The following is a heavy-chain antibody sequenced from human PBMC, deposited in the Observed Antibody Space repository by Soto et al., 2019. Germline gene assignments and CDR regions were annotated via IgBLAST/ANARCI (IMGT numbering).Heavy chain of an antibody. CDR2: IYWDEDK. Sequence: QITLKESGSTLVKPTQTLTLTCTFSGFSLTTSGVGVGWIRQPPGKALEWLALIYWDEDKRYSPSLESRLTITKDTSKNQVVLTMTNMDPVDTATYYCAHRRPGYYYDYWGKGTLVTVSS. J-gene: IGHJ4*02. V-gene: IGHV2-5*02. CDR1: GFSLTTSGVG. CDR3: AHRRPGYYYDY. D-gene: IGHD3-22*01.